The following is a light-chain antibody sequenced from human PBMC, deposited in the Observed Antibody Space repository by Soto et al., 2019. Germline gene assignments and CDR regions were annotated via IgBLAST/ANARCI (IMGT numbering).Light chain of an antibody. V-gene: IGKV3-20*01. J-gene: IGKJ1*01. CDR1: QSVSNNY. CDR3: QQYGSSPKT. Sequence: EIVLTQSPGTLSLSPGERATPSCRASQSVSNNYLAWYQQKPGQAPRLLIYDASSRATGIPDRFSGSGSGTDFTLTISRLEPEDSAVYYCQQYGSSPKTFGQGTKVDIK. CDR2: DAS.